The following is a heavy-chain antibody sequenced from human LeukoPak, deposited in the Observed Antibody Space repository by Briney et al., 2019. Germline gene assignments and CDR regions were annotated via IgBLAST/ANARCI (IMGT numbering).Heavy chain of an antibody. J-gene: IGHJ6*02. CDR3: AKYCSGGSCNKYPKNGMDV. CDR2: IIPILGIA. CDR1: GGTFSSYA. D-gene: IGHD2-15*01. Sequence: GASVKVSCKASGGTFSSYAISWVRQAPGQGLEWMGRIIPILGIANYAQKFQGRVTITADESTSTAYMELSSLRSEDTAVYYCAKYCSGGSCNKYPKNGMDVWGQGTTVTVSS. V-gene: IGHV1-69*04.